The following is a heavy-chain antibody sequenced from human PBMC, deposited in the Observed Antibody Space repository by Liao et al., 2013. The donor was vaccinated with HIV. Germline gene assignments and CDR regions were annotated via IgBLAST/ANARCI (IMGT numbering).Heavy chain of an antibody. CDR3: ARDRYCINGVCYGHFDY. D-gene: IGHD2-8*01. Sequence: QVQLQESGPGLVKPSETLSLTCTVSGDSISSYYWSWIRQPAGKGLEWIGHIYSSGITDYNPSLKSRVTMSVDTSKNQFSLKLTSVTAADTAVYFCARDRYCINGVCYGHFDYWGQGTLVTVSS. V-gene: IGHV4-4*07. J-gene: IGHJ4*02. CDR2: IYSSGIT. CDR1: GDSISSYY.